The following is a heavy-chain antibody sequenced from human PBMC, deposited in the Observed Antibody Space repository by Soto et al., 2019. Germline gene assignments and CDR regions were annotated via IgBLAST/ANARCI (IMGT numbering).Heavy chain of an antibody. CDR3: AGTTSHYWYYMDV. D-gene: IGHD1-7*01. Sequence: PSQTLSLTCAISGDSVSSNNAAWNWIRQSLSRGLEWLGRTYYRSRWYNDYAVSVKSRITVNPDTSKNQFSLQLTSVTPEDMAVYYCAGTTSHYWYYMDVWGKGTTVTVSS. J-gene: IGHJ6*03. CDR1: GDSVSSNNAA. CDR2: TYYRSRWYN. V-gene: IGHV6-1*01.